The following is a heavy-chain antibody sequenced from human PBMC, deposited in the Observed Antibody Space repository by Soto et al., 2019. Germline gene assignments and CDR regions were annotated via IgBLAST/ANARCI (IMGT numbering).Heavy chain of an antibody. V-gene: IGHV4-38-2*01. CDR1: GYSISSGYY. Sequence: SETLSLTCAVSGYSISSGYYWGWIRQPPGKGLEWIGSIYHSGSTYYNPSLKSRVTISVDTSKNQFSLKLSSVTAADTAVYYCERVEASSSPHYWGQGTILTVYS. CDR3: ERVEASSSPHY. CDR2: IYHSGST. J-gene: IGHJ4*02. D-gene: IGHD6-13*01.